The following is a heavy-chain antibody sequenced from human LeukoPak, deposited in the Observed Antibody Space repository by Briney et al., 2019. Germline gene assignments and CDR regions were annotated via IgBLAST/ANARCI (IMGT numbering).Heavy chain of an antibody. D-gene: IGHD2-21*02. Sequence: GGSLRLSCAASGFTFSSYGMHWVRQAPGKGLEWVAVISYDGSYKYYADSVKGRFTISRDNSKNTLYLQMNSLRAEDTALYYCAKEGVVVTATDRYWYFNLWGRGTLVTVSS. J-gene: IGHJ2*01. V-gene: IGHV3-30*18. CDR1: GFTFSSYG. CDR2: ISYDGSYK. CDR3: AKEGVVVTATDRYWYFNL.